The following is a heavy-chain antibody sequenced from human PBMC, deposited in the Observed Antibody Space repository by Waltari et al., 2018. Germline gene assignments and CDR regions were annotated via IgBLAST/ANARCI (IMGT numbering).Heavy chain of an antibody. D-gene: IGHD6-13*01. Sequence: QVQLQQWGAGLLKPSETLSLTCAVYGGSFSGYYWSWIRQPPGKGLEWIGEVNHSGSTNYNPSLKRRVTISVDTSKNQFSRKLSSVTAADTAVYYWARGPGGSSWYYYYYGMDVWGQGTTVTVSS. J-gene: IGHJ6*02. CDR2: VNHSGST. CDR3: ARGPGGSSWYYYYYGMDV. CDR1: GGSFSGYY. V-gene: IGHV4-34*01.